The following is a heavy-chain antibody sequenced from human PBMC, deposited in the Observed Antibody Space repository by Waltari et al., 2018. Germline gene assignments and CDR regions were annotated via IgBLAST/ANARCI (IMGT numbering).Heavy chain of an antibody. CDR1: GLTVGSNY. CDR3: AGHTWGSGSYFDY. D-gene: IGHD1-26*01. J-gene: IGHJ4*02. CDR2: IYSGGST. Sequence: EGQVGETGGGWSKPGGYMRVDCAVSGLTVGSNYMSWVRQAPGKGLEWVSVIYSGGSTYYADSVKGRFTISRDNSINMLYLHMNSLRVEDTAVYYCAGHTWGSGSYFDYWGQGTQVTVSS. V-gene: IGHV3-53*02.